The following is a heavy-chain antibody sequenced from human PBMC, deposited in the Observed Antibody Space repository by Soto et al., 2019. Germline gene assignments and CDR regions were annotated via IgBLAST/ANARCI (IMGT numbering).Heavy chain of an antibody. Sequence: QVTLKESGPTLVKPTQTLTLTCTLSGFSVNTSGVAVGWVRQPPGKALEWLALIYWDDDKRYSPSLKRRLTITKDSSKNQLVLTMTNMDPVDTATYYCVRAYTRVTGGDYWGQGTLVTVSS. J-gene: IGHJ4*02. CDR2: IYWDDDK. CDR1: GFSVNTSGVA. V-gene: IGHV2-5*02. CDR3: VRAYTRVTGGDY. D-gene: IGHD6-13*01.